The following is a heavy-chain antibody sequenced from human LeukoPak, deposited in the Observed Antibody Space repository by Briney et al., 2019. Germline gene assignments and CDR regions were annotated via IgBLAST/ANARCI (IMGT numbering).Heavy chain of an antibody. CDR1: WFPLCNYC. CDR2: ITCSGGNT. V-gene: IGHV3-23*01. Sequence: AAPVPSCGAPWFPLCNYCINRGRHAAGEGVGLGSAITCSGGNTYYADSVKGRFTISRDNSKNTVFLQMNSLRAEDTAVYYCAKWGDYDVLTGYYVSDYWGQGTLVTVSS. D-gene: IGHD3-9*01. J-gene: IGHJ4*02. CDR3: AKWGDYDVLTGYYVSDY.